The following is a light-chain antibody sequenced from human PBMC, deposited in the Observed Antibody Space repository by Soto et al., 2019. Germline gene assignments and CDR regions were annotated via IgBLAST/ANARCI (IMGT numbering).Light chain of an antibody. J-gene: IGLJ3*02. V-gene: IGLV2-23*01. CDR2: EDS. CDR3: CSYAGSSTWV. CDR1: SSDVGSYNL. Sequence: QSALTQPASVSGSPGQSITISCTGTSSDVGSYNLVSWYQQHPGKAPKLMIYEDSKRPSGVSNRFSGSKSGNTASLTISGLQAEDEAGYYCCSYAGSSTWVFGGGTKLTVL.